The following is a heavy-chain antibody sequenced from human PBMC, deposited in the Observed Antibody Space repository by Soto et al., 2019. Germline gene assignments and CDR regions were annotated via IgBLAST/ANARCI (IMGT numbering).Heavy chain of an antibody. Sequence: SGAEVKKPGSSVKVSCKASGGTFSSYAISWERQAPGQGLEWMGGIIPISDTTNYAQKFQGRVTITADESTSTAYMELSSLRSEDTAVYYCARSQGSSTSLEIYYYYYYGMDVWGQGTTVTVSS. CDR1: GGTFSSYA. CDR2: IIPISDTT. V-gene: IGHV1-69*01. J-gene: IGHJ6*02. D-gene: IGHD2-2*01. CDR3: ARSQGSSTSLEIYYYYYYGMDV.